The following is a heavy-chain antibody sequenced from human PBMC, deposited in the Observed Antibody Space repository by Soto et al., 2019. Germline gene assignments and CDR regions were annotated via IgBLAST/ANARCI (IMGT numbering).Heavy chain of an antibody. CDR3: ARDDDNDANALDY. Sequence: GGSLRLSCAASGFTFSKYGMHWVRQAPGKGLEWVALIWNDGIRKVYVDSVKGRFTISRDNSKNTLDLQMNNLRDEDTAVYYCARDDDNDANALDYWGPGTPVTVSS. J-gene: IGHJ4*02. CDR2: IWNDGIRK. V-gene: IGHV3-33*01. CDR1: GFTFSKYG.